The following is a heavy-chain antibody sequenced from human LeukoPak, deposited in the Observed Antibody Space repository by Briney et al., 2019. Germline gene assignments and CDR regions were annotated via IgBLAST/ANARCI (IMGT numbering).Heavy chain of an antibody. CDR3: ARSGEGGKPLSPVEY. D-gene: IGHD4-23*01. V-gene: IGHV4-39*01. J-gene: IGHJ4*02. Sequence: KTSETLSLTCTVSGGSISSSSYYWGWIRQPPGKGLEWIGSIYYSGSTYYNPSLKSRVTISVDTSKNQFSLKLSSVTAADAAVYYCARSGEGGKPLSPVEYWGQGTLVTVSS. CDR1: GGSISSSSYY. CDR2: IYYSGST.